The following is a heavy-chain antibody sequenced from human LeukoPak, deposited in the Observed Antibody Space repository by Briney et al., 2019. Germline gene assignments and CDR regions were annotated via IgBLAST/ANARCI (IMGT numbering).Heavy chain of an antibody. CDR2: IDPSGGST. CDR3: AREEAYCGGDCYPDY. J-gene: IGHJ4*02. Sequence: ASVKVSCKASGYTFTSYYMHWVRQAPGQGLEWMGIIDPSGGSTSYAQKFQGRVTMTTDTSTSTAYMELRSLRSDDTAVYYCAREEAYCGGDCYPDYWGQGTLVTVSS. D-gene: IGHD2-21*02. V-gene: IGHV1-46*01. CDR1: GYTFTSYY.